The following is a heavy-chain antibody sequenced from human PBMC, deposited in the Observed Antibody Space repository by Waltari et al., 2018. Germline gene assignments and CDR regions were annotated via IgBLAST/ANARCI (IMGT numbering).Heavy chain of an antibody. V-gene: IGHV1-69*01. CDR3: ARAKTSSWYPVEAFDI. D-gene: IGHD6-13*01. CDR1: GGTFSSYA. CDR2: IIPIFGTA. J-gene: IGHJ3*02. Sequence: QVQLVQSGAEVKKPGSSVKVSCKASGGTFSSYAISGVRQAHGQGLEWMGRIIPIFGTANYAQKFQGIVTITADESTSTAYMELSSLRSEDTAVYYCARAKTSSWYPVEAFDIWGQGTMVTVSS.